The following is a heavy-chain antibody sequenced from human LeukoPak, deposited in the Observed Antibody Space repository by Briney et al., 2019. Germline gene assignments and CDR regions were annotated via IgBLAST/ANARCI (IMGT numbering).Heavy chain of an antibody. J-gene: IGHJ4*02. V-gene: IGHV3-7*01. CDR2: IKQDGSEK. Sequence: GRSLRLSCAASGFTFSSYWMSWVRQAPGKGLEWVANIKQDGSEKYYVDSVKGRFTISRDNAKTSLYLQMNSLRAEDTAVYYCARDLSGVTGYTYGRGIDYWGQGTLVTVSS. CDR1: GFTFSSYW. D-gene: IGHD5-18*01. CDR3: ARDLSGVTGYTYGRGIDY.